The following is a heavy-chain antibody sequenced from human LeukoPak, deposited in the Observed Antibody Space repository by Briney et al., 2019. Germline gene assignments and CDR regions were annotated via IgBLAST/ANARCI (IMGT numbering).Heavy chain of an antibody. D-gene: IGHD6-13*01. CDR3: AVTRGSSWYFDY. V-gene: IGHV3-23*01. J-gene: IGHJ4*02. CDR1: GFTFSNYG. CDR2: ISSSGGGT. Sequence: GGALRLSCAASGFTFSNYGMSWVGQAAGKGLDWISVISSSGGGTYYADSVKGRFTLSRDNSKNTLYLQMNSLRAEDTAVYYCAVTRGSSWYFDYWGQGTLVTVSS.